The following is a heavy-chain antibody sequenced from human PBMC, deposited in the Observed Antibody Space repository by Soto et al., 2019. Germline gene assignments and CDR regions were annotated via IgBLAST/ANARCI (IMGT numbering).Heavy chain of an antibody. CDR1: GFTFSPYT. J-gene: IGHJ4*02. V-gene: IGHV3-30-3*01. CDR3: ARGGGFCGADCYKGGIDY. Sequence: GGSLRLSCAASGFTFSPYTMHWVRQTPGKGLEWVAVISYDGSDKYYADSVRGRFTISRDNSKNTLFLQMNSLRVEDTALYYCARGGGFCGADCYKGGIDYWGQGALVTVSS. CDR2: ISYDGSDK. D-gene: IGHD2-21*02.